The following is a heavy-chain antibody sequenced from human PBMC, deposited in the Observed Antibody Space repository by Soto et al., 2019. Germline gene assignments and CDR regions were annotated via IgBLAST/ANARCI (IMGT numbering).Heavy chain of an antibody. D-gene: IGHD4-17*01. V-gene: IGHV3-49*03. Sequence: PGGSLRLSCTASGFTFGDYAMSWFRQAPGKGLEWVGFTRSKAYGGTTEYAASVKGRFTISRDDSKSIAYLQMNSLKTEDTAVYYCTSTMTTVTTFSYWGQGTLVTVSS. CDR3: TSTMTTVTTFSY. CDR1: GFTFGDYA. J-gene: IGHJ4*02. CDR2: TRSKAYGGTT.